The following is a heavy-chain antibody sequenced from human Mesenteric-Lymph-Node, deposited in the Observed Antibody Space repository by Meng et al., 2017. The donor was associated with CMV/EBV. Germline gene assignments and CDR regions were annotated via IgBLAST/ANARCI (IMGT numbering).Heavy chain of an antibody. CDR2: ISSSSSYI. CDR3: AREASSWYQPFDY. V-gene: IGHV3-21*01. CDR1: GFTFSSYS. J-gene: IGHJ4*02. Sequence: CAASGFTFSSYSMNWVRQAPGKGLEWVSSISSSSSYIYYADSVKGRFTISRDNAKNSLYLQMNSLRAEDTAVYYCAREASSWYQPFDYWGQGTLVTVSS. D-gene: IGHD6-13*01.